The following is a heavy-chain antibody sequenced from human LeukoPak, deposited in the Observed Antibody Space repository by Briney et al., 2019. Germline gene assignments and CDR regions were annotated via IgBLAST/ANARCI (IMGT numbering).Heavy chain of an antibody. CDR2: IYYSGST. CDR3: ARVYGGNRQYYYYYYMDV. D-gene: IGHD4-23*01. V-gene: IGHV4-59*01. CDR1: GGSISSYY. Sequence: SETLSLTCTVSGGSISSYYWSWIRQPPGKGLEWIGYIYYSGSTNYNPSLKSRVTISVDTSKNQFSLKLSSVTAADTAVYYCARVYGGNRQYYYYYYMDVWGKGTTVTVSS. J-gene: IGHJ6*03.